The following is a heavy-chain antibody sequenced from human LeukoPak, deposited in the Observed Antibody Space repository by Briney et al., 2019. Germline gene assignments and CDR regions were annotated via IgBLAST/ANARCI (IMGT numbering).Heavy chain of an antibody. Sequence: PGGSLRLSCAASGFTFSSYWMHWVRQAPGKGLVWVSRINSDGSSTSYADSVKGRFTFSRDNAKNTLYLQINCLRAEDTAVYYCSRDGFYGSGTLFDYWGQGTLVTVSS. CDR1: GFTFSSYW. V-gene: IGHV3-74*01. D-gene: IGHD3-10*01. CDR2: INSDGSST. J-gene: IGHJ4*02. CDR3: SRDGFYGSGTLFDY.